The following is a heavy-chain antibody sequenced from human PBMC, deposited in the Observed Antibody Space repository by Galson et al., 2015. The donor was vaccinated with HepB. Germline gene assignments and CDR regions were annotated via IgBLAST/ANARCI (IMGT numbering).Heavy chain of an antibody. CDR1: GYTFTSYA. CDR2: INTNTGNP. Sequence: SVKVSCKASGYTFTSYAMNWVRQAPGQGLEWMGWINTNTGNPTYAQGFTGRFVFSLDTSVSTAYLQISSLKAEDTAVYYCAREASLTVTYGMDVWGQGTTVTVSS. J-gene: IGHJ6*02. D-gene: IGHD4-17*01. CDR3: AREASLTVTYGMDV. V-gene: IGHV7-4-1*02.